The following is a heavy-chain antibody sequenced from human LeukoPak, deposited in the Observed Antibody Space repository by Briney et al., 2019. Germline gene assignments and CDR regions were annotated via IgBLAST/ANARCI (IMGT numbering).Heavy chain of an antibody. J-gene: IGHJ4*02. V-gene: IGHV4-4*07. CDR1: GGSISSYY. CDR3: VRVYCSSTSCLFDY. CDR2: VHTSGST. Sequence: SETLSLTCTVSGGSISSYYWSWIRQPAGKGLEWIGRVHTSGSTNYNPSLKSRVTMSVDTSKNQFSLKLSSVTAADTAVYYCVRVYCSSTSCLFDYWGQGTLVTVSS. D-gene: IGHD2-2*01.